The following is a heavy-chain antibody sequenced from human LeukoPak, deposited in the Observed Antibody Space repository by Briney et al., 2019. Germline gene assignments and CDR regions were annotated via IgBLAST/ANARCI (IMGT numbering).Heavy chain of an antibody. CDR1: GYSFTSYW. V-gene: IGHV5-51*01. CDR2: IYPGDSDT. CDR3: ARLSGRLGGAFDI. D-gene: IGHD1-26*01. Sequence: GESLKISCKGSGYSFTSYWIGWVRQMPGQGLEWMGIIYPGDSDTRYSPSFQGQVTISADKSISTAYLQWSSVKASDTAMYYCARLSGRLGGAFDIWGQGTMVTVSS. J-gene: IGHJ3*02.